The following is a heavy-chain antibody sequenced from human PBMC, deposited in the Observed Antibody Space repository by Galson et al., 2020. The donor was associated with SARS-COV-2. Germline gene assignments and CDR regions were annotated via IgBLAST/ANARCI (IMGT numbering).Heavy chain of an antibody. J-gene: IGHJ4*02. CDR1: GFTLRSYW. CDR2: ITGHDSTA. D-gene: IGHD1-26*01. V-gene: IGHV3-74*01. Sequence: GESLKISCAASGFTLRSYWMNWVRQAPGKGLVWVASITGHDSTAKYADSVKGRFTLSRDNAKNTLYLQMNSLRAEDTAVYYCAREDVGASDYFDNWGQGTLGTVS. CDR3: AREDVGASDYFDN.